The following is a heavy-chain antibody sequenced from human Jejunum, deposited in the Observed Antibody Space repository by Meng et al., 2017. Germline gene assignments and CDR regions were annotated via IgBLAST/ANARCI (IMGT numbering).Heavy chain of an antibody. CDR1: VGSITGYY. J-gene: IGHJ3*02. Sequence: SETLSLTCTVSVGSITGYYLSWVRQPPGKGLEWIGHMYYSGITISSPSLKSRFPMSVDTSNNQFSLKLNSVTAADTAVYYCGRGGSLSSWPIWGQGTMVTVSS. CDR3: GRGGSLSSWPI. CDR2: MYYSGIT. V-gene: IGHV4-59*01. D-gene: IGHD6-13*01.